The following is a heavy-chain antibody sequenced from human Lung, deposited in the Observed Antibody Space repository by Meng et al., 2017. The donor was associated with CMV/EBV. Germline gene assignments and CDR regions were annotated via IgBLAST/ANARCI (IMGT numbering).Heavy chain of an antibody. D-gene: IGHD6-6*01. Sequence: YGGSLSGSYWSWIRQTPGKGLEWIGEIRHSGDTTNYNPSLKSRVTISIDTSKKQFSLKLSAVTAADTAVYYCARQYSSAYYSDYWGQGTLVTVSS. CDR1: GGSLSGSY. J-gene: IGHJ4*02. CDR3: ARQYSSAYYSDY. CDR2: IRHSGDTT. V-gene: IGHV4-34*01.